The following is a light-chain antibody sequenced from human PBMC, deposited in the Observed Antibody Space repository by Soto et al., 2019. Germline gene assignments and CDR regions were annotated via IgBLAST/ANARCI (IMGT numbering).Light chain of an antibody. CDR3: QQRTNWLFT. J-gene: IGKJ3*01. Sequence: LTQSPASLSLSPGERATLSCRPSQTVGISLAWYQHKPGQPPRLLIYDSSKRATGIPARFGGSGSGTDFTLTISSLEPEDFAVYYCQQRTNWLFTFGPGTKVDIK. CDR2: DSS. CDR1: QTVGIS. V-gene: IGKV3-11*01.